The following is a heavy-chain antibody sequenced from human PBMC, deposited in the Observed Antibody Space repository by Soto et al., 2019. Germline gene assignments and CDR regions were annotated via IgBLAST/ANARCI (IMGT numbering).Heavy chain of an antibody. J-gene: IGHJ5*02. D-gene: IGHD2-15*01. CDR2: IYGGGST. CDR3: VRGGWTEWFDP. CDR1: GFTIGTNY. V-gene: IGHV3-53*01. Sequence: GWSLRLSCSASGFTIGTNYMSRVRQAPGKGLEWVSVIYGGGSTYYAESVRGRFTMSRDNSKNTVSLQINSLTGADTAVYFCVRGGWTEWFDPWGQGTLVTVSS.